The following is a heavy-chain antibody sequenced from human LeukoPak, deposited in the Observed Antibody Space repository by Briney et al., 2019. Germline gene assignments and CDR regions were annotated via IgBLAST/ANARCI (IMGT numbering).Heavy chain of an antibody. CDR3: VKAGDVDGSGSYYTHPFGY. D-gene: IGHD3-10*01. Sequence: PGGSLRLSCSASGFTFSSYAMHWVRQAPGKGLEYVSAISSNGGSTYYADSVKGRFTISRDNSKNTLYLQMSSLRAEDTAVYYCVKAGDVDGSGSYYTHPFGYWGQGTPVTVPS. CDR1: GFTFSSYA. CDR2: ISSNGGST. V-gene: IGHV3-64D*06. J-gene: IGHJ4*02.